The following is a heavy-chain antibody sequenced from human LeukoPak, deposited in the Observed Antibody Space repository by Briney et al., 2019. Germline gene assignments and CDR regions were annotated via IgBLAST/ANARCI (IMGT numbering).Heavy chain of an antibody. CDR2: IWYDGSNK. Sequence: PGRSLRLSCAASGFTFSSYGMHWVRQAPGKGLEGVAVIWYDGSNKYYADSVKGRFTISRDNSKNTLYLQMNSLRAEDTAVYYCAREGRGYGGYSTNFDYWGQGTLVTVSS. V-gene: IGHV3-33*01. CDR1: GFTFSSYG. J-gene: IGHJ4*02. D-gene: IGHD5-12*01. CDR3: AREGRGYGGYSTNFDY.